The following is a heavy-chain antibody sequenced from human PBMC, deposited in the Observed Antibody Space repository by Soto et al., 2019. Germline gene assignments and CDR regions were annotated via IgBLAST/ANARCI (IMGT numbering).Heavy chain of an antibody. Sequence: QVQLVQSGAEVKKPGSSVKVSCKASGGTFSSYTISWVRQAPGQGLEWMGRIIPILGIANYAQKFQGRVTITADKSTRQAYMELSSLRSEDTAVNYWARSNRSGYSGLRGHWGQGTLVTVSS. J-gene: IGHJ4*02. V-gene: IGHV1-69*02. D-gene: IGHD5-12*01. CDR3: ARSNRSGYSGLRGH. CDR1: GGTFSSYT. CDR2: IIPILGIA.